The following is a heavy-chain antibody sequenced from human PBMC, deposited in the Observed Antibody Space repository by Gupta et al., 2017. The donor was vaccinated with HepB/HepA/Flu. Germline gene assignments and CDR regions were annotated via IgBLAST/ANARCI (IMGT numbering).Heavy chain of an antibody. D-gene: IGHD3-10*01. CDR1: GGSISSGDYY. J-gene: IGHJ3*02. CDR3: ARAYMSGYYYGPDDAFDI. Sequence: QVQLQESGPGLVKPSQTLSLTCTFSGGSISSGDYYWRWIRQPPGKGLEWIGYIYYSGSTYYNPSLKSRVTISVDTSKNQFSLKLSSVTAADTAVYYCARAYMSGYYYGPDDAFDIWGQGTMVTVSS. V-gene: IGHV4-30-4*01. CDR2: IYYSGST.